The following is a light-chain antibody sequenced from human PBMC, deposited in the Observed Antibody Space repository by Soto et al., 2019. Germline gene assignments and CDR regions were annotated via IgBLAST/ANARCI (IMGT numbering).Light chain of an antibody. J-gene: IGLJ2*01. CDR2: EDS. CDR1: NVGSKS. CDR3: QVWDSSSPGVV. V-gene: IGLV3-21*02. Sequence: SYELTQPPSVSVAPGQTARITCGGNNVGSKSVHWYQQKPGQAPVLVIYEDSDRPSGIPEQFSGSNSGNTATLTISRVEAGDEADYYCQVWDSSSPGVVFGGGTQLTVL.